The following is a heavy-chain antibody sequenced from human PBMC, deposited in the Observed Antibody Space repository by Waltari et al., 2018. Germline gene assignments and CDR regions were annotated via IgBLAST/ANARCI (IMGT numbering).Heavy chain of an antibody. J-gene: IGHJ6*02. V-gene: IGHV1-69*01. D-gene: IGHD6-13*01. CDR1: GGTFSSYA. Sequence: QVQLVQSGAEVKKPGSSVKVSCKASGGTFSSYAISWVRQAPGQGLEWMGGIIPIFGTANYAQKFQGRVTITADESTSTAYMELSSLRSEDTAVYYCASPQQLELFDHYYYGMDVWGQGTTVTVSS. CDR2: IIPIFGTA. CDR3: ASPQQLELFDHYYYGMDV.